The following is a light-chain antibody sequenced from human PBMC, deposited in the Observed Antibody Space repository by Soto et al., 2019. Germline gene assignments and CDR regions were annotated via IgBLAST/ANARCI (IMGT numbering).Light chain of an antibody. CDR2: DIS. V-gene: IGKV2-24*01. CDR1: QILVHDNGNTY. CDR3: MQGTHWPRT. Sequence: DIVVTQTPLSLPVTLGQPAAISCRSSQILVHDNGNTYLSWLHQRPGQPPRLLIYDISNRDSGVPDRFSGSGSGANFTLNISRVEAEDVGGYYCMQGTHWPRTFGQGTKVDIK. J-gene: IGKJ1*01.